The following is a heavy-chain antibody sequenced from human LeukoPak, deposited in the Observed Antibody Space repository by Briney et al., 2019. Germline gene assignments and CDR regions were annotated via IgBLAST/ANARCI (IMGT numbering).Heavy chain of an antibody. CDR3: ARGFVAVAGVTFDY. J-gene: IGHJ4*02. Sequence: SETLSLTCTVSGGSISSYYWSWIRQPPGKGLEWIGEINHSGSTNYNPSLKSRVTISVGTSKNQFSLKLSSVTAADTAVYYCARGFVAVAGVTFDYWGQGTLVTVSS. D-gene: IGHD6-19*01. CDR1: GGSISSYY. CDR2: INHSGST. V-gene: IGHV4-34*01.